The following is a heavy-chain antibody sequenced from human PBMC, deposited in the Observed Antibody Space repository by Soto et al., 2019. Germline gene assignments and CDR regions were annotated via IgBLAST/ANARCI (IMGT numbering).Heavy chain of an antibody. D-gene: IGHD6-6*01. J-gene: IGHJ6*02. CDR3: AKDRAAPVKGSSFFYYYYGMDV. CDR2: ISYDGSNK. V-gene: IGHV3-30*18. Sequence: GGSLRLSSAASGFTFSSYGMHWVRQAPGKGLEWVAVISYDGSNKYYADSVKGRFTISRDNSKNTLYLQMNSLRAEDTAVYYCAKDRAAPVKGSSFFYYYYGMDVWGQGTTVTVSS. CDR1: GFTFSSYG.